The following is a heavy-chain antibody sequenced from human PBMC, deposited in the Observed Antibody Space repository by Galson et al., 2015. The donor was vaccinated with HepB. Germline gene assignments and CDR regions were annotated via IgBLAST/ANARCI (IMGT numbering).Heavy chain of an antibody. CDR3: ARCYDSSGYLFDY. J-gene: IGHJ4*02. Sequence: ETLSLTCTVSGGSISSYYWSWIRQPPGKGLEWIGYIYYSGSTNYNPSLKSRVTISVDTSKNQFSLKLSSVTAADTAVYYCARCYDSSGYLFDYWGQGTLVTVSS. CDR1: GGSISSYY. CDR2: IYYSGST. V-gene: IGHV4-59*01. D-gene: IGHD3-22*01.